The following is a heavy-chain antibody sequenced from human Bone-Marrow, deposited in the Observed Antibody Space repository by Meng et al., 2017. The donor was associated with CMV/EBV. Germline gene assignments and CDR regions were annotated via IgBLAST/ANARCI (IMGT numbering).Heavy chain of an antibody. J-gene: IGHJ5*02. V-gene: IGHV3-23*03. CDR2: IYSDNRST. CDR3: AKDLVQTRANWFDP. Sequence: GESLKISCAASGFTFSDYAMSWVRQAPGKGLEWVSVIYSDNRSTYYADSVKGRFSMFRDDSKKTVYLEMNSLRAEDTAVYYCAKDLVQTRANWFDPWGQGTQVTVSS. D-gene: IGHD2-8*01. CDR1: GFTFSDYA.